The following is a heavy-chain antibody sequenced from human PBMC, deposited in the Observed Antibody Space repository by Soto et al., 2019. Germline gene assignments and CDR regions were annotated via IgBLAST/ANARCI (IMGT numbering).Heavy chain of an antibody. Sequence: GGSLRLSCAASGFTFSSYGMHWVRQAPGKGLEWVAVIWYDGSNKYYADSVKGRFTISRDNSKNTLYLQMNSLRAEDTAVYYCARDSGALLRYFDWLPFDYWGQGTLVTVSS. CDR1: GFTFSSYG. J-gene: IGHJ4*02. V-gene: IGHV3-33*01. CDR3: ARDSGALLRYFDWLPFDY. CDR2: IWYDGSNK. D-gene: IGHD3-9*01.